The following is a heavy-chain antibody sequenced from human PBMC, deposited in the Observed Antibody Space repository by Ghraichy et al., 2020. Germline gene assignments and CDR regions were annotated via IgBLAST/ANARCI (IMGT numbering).Heavy chain of an antibody. CDR3: RGWLLSHVMDV. CDR2: MYSGGPT. D-gene: IGHD2-15*01. CDR1: GFSVSDNY. Sequence: GGSLRLSCAASGFSVSDNYMSWVRQAPGKGLEWVSVMYSGGPTYYADSVEGRFTISRDDSKNPVLLQMNSGRVEDTAGYYCRGWLLSHVMDVWGQGITVTVSS. V-gene: IGHV3-53*01. J-gene: IGHJ6*02.